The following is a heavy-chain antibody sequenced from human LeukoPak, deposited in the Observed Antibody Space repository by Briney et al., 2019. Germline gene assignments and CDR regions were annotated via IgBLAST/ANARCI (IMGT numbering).Heavy chain of an antibody. CDR2: IYYSGST. V-gene: IGHV4-39*01. J-gene: IGHJ3*02. CDR1: GGSISSSSYY. Sequence: PSETLSLTCTVSGGSISSSSYYWGWIRQPPGKGLEWIGSIYYSGSTYYNPSLKSRVTISVDTSKNQFSLKLSSVTAADTAVYYCARQRGSPHPGAFDIWGQGTMVTVSS. CDR3: ARQRGSPHPGAFDI.